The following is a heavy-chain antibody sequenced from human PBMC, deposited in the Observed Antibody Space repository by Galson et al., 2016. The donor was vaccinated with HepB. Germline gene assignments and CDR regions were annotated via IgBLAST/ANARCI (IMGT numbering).Heavy chain of an antibody. V-gene: IGHV3-23*01. CDR1: GFTFSRCA. J-gene: IGHJ3*01. Sequence: SLRLSCADSGFTFSRCAMTWVRQAPGKGLEWVSAITDGGGGTFYADSVKGRFSISRDNSKNTLYLQMNNLKAEDTAVYYCAREMPSRRFNFDVWGQGTMVTVSS. D-gene: IGHD2-2*01. CDR2: ITDGGGGT. CDR3: AREMPSRRFNFDV.